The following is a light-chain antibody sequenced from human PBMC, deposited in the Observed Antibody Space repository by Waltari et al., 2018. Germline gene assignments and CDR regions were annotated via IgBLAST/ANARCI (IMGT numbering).Light chain of an antibody. CDR3: QQSYSTPRT. Sequence: DIQMTQSPSSLSASVAARVTITCRASQSISSNLVWYQQKRGSAPKLLIYAASSLQSGVPSRFSGSGSGTDFTLAISSLQPEDFATYYCQQSYSTPRTFGGGTKVEIK. CDR2: AAS. V-gene: IGKV1-39*01. J-gene: IGKJ4*01. CDR1: QSISSN.